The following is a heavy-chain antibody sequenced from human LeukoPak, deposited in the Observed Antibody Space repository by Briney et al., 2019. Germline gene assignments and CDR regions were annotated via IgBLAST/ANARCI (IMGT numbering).Heavy chain of an antibody. J-gene: IGHJ4*02. Sequence: GGSLRLSCAASGFTVSRNYMSWVRQAPGKGLEWVSAISGSGGSTYYADSVKGRFTISRDNSKNTLYLQMNSLRAEDTAVYYCAKRYCGGDCFQPARHYFDYWGQGTLVTVSS. CDR2: ISGSGGST. V-gene: IGHV3-23*01. CDR3: AKRYCGGDCFQPARHYFDY. CDR1: GFTVSRNY. D-gene: IGHD2-21*02.